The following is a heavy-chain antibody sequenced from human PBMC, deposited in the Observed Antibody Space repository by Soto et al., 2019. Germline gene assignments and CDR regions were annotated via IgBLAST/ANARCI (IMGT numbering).Heavy chain of an antibody. CDR2: ISSDSRTI. V-gene: IGHV3-48*01. CDR3: ARGGIAAADGVYYGMDV. J-gene: IGHJ6*02. Sequence: PGGSLRLSCAASEFIFSSYSMNWVRQAPGKGLERVSYISSDSRTIYYADSVKGRFTISRDNSKNTLYLQMNSLRAEDTAVYYCARGGIAAADGVYYGMDVWGQGTTVTVSS. CDR1: EFIFSSYS. D-gene: IGHD6-13*01.